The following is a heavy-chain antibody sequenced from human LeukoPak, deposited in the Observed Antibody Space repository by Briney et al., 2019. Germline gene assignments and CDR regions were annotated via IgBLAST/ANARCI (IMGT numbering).Heavy chain of an antibody. Sequence: PGRSLRLSCAASGFTLSSYAMHWVRQAPGKGLEWVAVISYDGSNKYYADSVKGRFTISRDNSKNTLYLQMNSLRAEDTAVYYCARSPRVAGSRYYFDYWGQGTLVTVSS. CDR3: ARSPRVAGSRYYFDY. CDR2: ISYDGSNK. CDR1: GFTLSSYA. D-gene: IGHD2-2*01. V-gene: IGHV3-30*04. J-gene: IGHJ4*02.